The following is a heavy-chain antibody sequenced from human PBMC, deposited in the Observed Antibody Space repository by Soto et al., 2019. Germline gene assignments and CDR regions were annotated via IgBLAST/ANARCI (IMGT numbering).Heavy chain of an antibody. CDR1: GYTFTSYG. D-gene: IGHD4-4*01. V-gene: IGHV1-18*04. CDR3: AVGGGNNYYYYGMDV. CDR2: ISAYNGNT. J-gene: IGHJ6*02. Sequence: ASVKVSCKASGYTFTSYGISWVRQAPGQGLEWMGWISAYNGNTNYAQKLQGRVTITADESTSTAYMELSSLRSEDTAVYYCAVGGGNNYYYYGMDVWGQGTTVTVSS.